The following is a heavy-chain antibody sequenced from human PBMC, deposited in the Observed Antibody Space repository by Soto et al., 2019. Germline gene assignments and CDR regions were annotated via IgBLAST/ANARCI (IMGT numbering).Heavy chain of an antibody. J-gene: IGHJ5*02. D-gene: IGHD6-13*01. V-gene: IGHV1-3*01. Sequence: ASVKVSCKASGYTFTSYAMHWVRQAPGQRLEWMGWINAGNGNTKYSQKFQGRVTITRDTSASTAYMELSSLRSEDTAVYYCARAGQYSSSWYGWLDPCGQGPLVTVYS. CDR2: INAGNGNT. CDR1: GYTFTSYA. CDR3: ARAGQYSSSWYGWLDP.